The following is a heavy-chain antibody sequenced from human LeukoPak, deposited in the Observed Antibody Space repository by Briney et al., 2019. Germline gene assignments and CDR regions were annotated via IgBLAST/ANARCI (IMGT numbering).Heavy chain of an antibody. V-gene: IGHV3-30*18. CDR2: ISYDGSNK. D-gene: IGHD4-23*01. Sequence: GGSLRLSCAASGFTFSSYGMHWVRQAPGKGLEWVAVISYDGSNKYYADSVKGRFTISRDNSKNTLYLQMNSLRAEDTAVYYCAKDFYVGGSPAPHDYWGQGTLVTVSS. CDR3: AKDFYVGGSPAPHDY. CDR1: GFTFSSYG. J-gene: IGHJ4*02.